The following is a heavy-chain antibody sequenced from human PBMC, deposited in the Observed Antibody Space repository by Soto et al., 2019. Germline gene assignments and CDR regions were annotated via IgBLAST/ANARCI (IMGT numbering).Heavy chain of an antibody. D-gene: IGHD3-3*01. Sequence: PGGSLRLSCAASGFTFSSYGMHWVRQAPGKGLEWVAVISYDGSNKYYADSVKGRFTISRDNSKNTLYLQMNSLRAEDTAVYYCAKSRYDFWSGYYSGEGDDPWGQGTLVTVSS. CDR1: GFTFSSYG. V-gene: IGHV3-30*18. CDR2: ISYDGSNK. J-gene: IGHJ5*02. CDR3: AKSRYDFWSGYYSGEGDDP.